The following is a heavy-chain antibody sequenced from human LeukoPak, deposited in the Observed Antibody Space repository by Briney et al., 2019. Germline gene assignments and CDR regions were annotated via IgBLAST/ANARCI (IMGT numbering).Heavy chain of an antibody. CDR2: ISGSGGST. CDR1: GFTFSSYA. Sequence: GGSLRLSCAASGFTFSSYAMSWVRQAPGKGLEWVSGISGSGGSTYYADSVKGRFTISRDNSKNTLYLQMNSLRAEDTAVYYCAKELRSPGIAVAGTAGYSEYFQHWGRGTLVTVSS. V-gene: IGHV3-23*01. D-gene: IGHD6-19*01. CDR3: AKELRSPGIAVAGTAGYSEYFQH. J-gene: IGHJ1*01.